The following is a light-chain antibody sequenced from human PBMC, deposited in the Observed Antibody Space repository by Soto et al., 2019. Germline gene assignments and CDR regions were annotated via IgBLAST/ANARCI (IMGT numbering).Light chain of an antibody. CDR3: MQGTRWPPYT. V-gene: IGKV2-30*02. CDR2: YVS. J-gene: IGKJ2*01. CDR1: QSLVHRDGNTY. Sequence: DVLMTQSPLSLPVNLGEPAAISCRSSQSLVHRDGNTYLSWFHQRPGQSPRRLIFYVSKRDFGVPDRFSGSGSVSDFTLMISGVKSEDVGIYYCMQGTRWPPYTFGQGTNLEI.